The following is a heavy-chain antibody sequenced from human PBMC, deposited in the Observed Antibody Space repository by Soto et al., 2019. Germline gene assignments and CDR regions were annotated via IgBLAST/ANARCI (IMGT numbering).Heavy chain of an antibody. CDR2: ISDRGDTT. V-gene: IGHV3-23*01. Sequence: EVQLLESGGGLVQPGGSLRLSCAASGFTIRSNAMYWVRQAPGKGLEWVSGISDRGDTTHYADSVKGRFTISRDTSKNTLYRQLNALRADDTAVYYCAKDKPGTTSFDYWGQGTLVTVSS. D-gene: IGHD1-1*01. CDR1: GFTIRSNA. CDR3: AKDKPGTTSFDY. J-gene: IGHJ4*02.